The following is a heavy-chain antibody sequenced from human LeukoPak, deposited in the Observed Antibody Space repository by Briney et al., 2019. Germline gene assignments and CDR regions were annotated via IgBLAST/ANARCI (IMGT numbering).Heavy chain of an antibody. CDR3: ARTLGIAAAGRIEFDY. D-gene: IGHD6-13*01. Sequence: ASVKVSGKASGYTFSSYDINWVRQATGQGLEWMGWMNPNSGNTGYAQKFQGRVSMTSNTSISTAYMELSSLSSEDTAVYYCARTLGIAAAGRIEFDYWGQGTLDTVSS. CDR1: GYTFSSYD. J-gene: IGHJ4*02. CDR2: MNPNSGNT. V-gene: IGHV1-8*01.